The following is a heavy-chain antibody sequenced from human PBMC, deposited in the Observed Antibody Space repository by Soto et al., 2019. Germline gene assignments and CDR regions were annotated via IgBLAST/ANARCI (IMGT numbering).Heavy chain of an antibody. CDR2: IGGYKGTT. J-gene: IGHJ4*02. CDR3: APHTLDTGMPSGY. Sequence: ASVXVSFNASGYTFTNYGVSWVRHAPGQGLEWMGWIGGYKGTTNYAQKLQGRVTWTTDTSTSTAYMELRSLRSDDTAVYYCAPHTLDTGMPSGYWGQGTLVTVSS. V-gene: IGHV1-18*01. CDR1: GYTFTNYG. D-gene: IGHD5-18*01.